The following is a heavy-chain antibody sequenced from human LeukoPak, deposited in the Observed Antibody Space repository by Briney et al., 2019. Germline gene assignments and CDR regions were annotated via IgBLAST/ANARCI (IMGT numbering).Heavy chain of an antibody. CDR3: ATPPTVTRNY. CDR2: ISGSGGRT. CDR1: GFTFSSYA. Sequence: GGSLRLSCAASGFTFSSYAMSWVRQAPGKGLEWVSAISGSGGRTHYTDSVKGRFTISRDNSKNTLYLQMNSLRAEDTAVYYCATPPTVTRNYWGQGTLVTVSS. V-gene: IGHV3-23*01. D-gene: IGHD4-17*01. J-gene: IGHJ4*02.